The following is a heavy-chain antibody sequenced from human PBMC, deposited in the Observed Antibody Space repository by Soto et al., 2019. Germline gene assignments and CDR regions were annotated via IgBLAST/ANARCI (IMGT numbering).Heavy chain of an antibody. J-gene: IGHJ6*02. CDR3: ARERYQVLSDGMDV. CDR1: GFTFSDYY. V-gene: IGHV1-2*02. Sequence: ASVKVSCKASGFTFSDYYMHLVREAPGQGLEWXGGXXPXXGXTXXXQXXXGRLTLSRDTSINTAYMELSRLSIDDTALYYCARERYQVLSDGMDVWGQGTTVTVSS. D-gene: IGHD2-2*01. CDR2: XXPXXGXT.